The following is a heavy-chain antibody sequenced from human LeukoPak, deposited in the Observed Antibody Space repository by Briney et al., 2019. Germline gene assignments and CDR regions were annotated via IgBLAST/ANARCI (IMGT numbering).Heavy chain of an antibody. D-gene: IGHD2-8*01. CDR1: GFTFSSYS. V-gene: IGHV3-48*01. CDR2: ISSSSTI. J-gene: IGHJ4*02. Sequence: GGSLRLSCAASGFTFSSYSMNWVRQAPGKGLEWVSYISSSSTIYYADSVKGRFTISRDNAKNSLYLQMNSLRAEDTAVYYCARGGYCTNGVCYIRIKFDYWGQGTLVTVSS. CDR3: ARGGYCTNGVCYIRIKFDY.